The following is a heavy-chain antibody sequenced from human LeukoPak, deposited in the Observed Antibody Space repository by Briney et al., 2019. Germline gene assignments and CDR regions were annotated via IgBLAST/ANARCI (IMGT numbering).Heavy chain of an antibody. Sequence: PSETLSLTCTVSGASITDYYWSWIRQTPEMGLDYIVYIHISGKTYNNPSLKGRVTVSLDTSQNQFSLKLTSVTAADTAVYFCARHLGEGTYPMDRWGQGILVTVSS. CDR2: IHISGKT. J-gene: IGHJ5*02. D-gene: IGHD1-26*01. V-gene: IGHV4-59*08. CDR3: ARHLGEGTYPMDR. CDR1: GASITDYY.